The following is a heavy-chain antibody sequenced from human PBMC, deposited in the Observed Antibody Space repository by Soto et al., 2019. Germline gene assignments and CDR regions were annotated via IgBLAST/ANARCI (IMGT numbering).Heavy chain of an antibody. Sequence: SETLSLTCTVSGGSISSYYRSWIRQPPGKGLEWIGYIYYSGSTNYNPSLKSRVTISVDTSKNQFSLKLSSVTAADTAVYYCASLYCSSTSCYGGGFDPWGQGTLVTVSS. V-gene: IGHV4-59*01. CDR2: IYYSGST. CDR1: GGSISSYY. CDR3: ASLYCSSTSCYGGGFDP. D-gene: IGHD2-2*01. J-gene: IGHJ5*02.